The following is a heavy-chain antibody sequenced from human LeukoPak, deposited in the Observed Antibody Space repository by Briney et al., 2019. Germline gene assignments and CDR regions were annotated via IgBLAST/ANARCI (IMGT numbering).Heavy chain of an antibody. CDR1: GGSISGYY. Sequence: SETLSLTCTVSGGSISGYYWSWIRQPPGKGLEWIGYIFYSGSTNYNPSLQSRVTISLDTSKNQFSLKLSSVTAADTAVYYCARLDVSGLNNWGPGTLGTVSS. D-gene: IGHD5-12*01. V-gene: IGHV4-59*01. CDR3: ARLDVSGLNN. J-gene: IGHJ4*03. CDR2: IFYSGST.